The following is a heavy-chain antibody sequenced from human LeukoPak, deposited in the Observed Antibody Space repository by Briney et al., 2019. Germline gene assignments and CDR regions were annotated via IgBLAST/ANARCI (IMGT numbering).Heavy chain of an antibody. CDR2: ISGSGGST. CDR3: AKIAARGVTTLGY. Sequence: QTGGSLRLSCAASGFTFSSYAMTWVRQAPGKGLEWVSAISGSGGSTYYAESVKGRCTISRDNSKKTLFLQMNSLRAEDTAVYYCAKIAARGVTTLGYWGQGTLVTVSS. V-gene: IGHV3-23*01. CDR1: GFTFSSYA. J-gene: IGHJ4*02. D-gene: IGHD4-17*01.